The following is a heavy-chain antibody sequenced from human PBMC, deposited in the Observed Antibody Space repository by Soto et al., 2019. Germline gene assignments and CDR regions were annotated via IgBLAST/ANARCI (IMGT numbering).Heavy chain of an antibody. CDR2: ISAYNGNT. J-gene: IGHJ5*02. CDR1: GYTFTSYG. D-gene: IGHD3-3*01. Sequence: ALVEVSCKASGYTFTSYGFSWVPQAPGQELEWMGWISAYNGNTNYAQKLQGRVTMTTDTSTSTAYMELRSLRSDDTAVYYCARDRSHYDFWSGYSNNWFDPWGQGTLVTVSS. V-gene: IGHV1-18*01. CDR3: ARDRSHYDFWSGYSNNWFDP.